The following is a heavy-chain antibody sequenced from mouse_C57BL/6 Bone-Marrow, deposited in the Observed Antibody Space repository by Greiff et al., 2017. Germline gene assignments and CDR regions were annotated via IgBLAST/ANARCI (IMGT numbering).Heavy chain of an antibody. CDR3: ARPIYYGNDGFAY. V-gene: IGHV3-6*01. CDR1: GYSITSGYY. D-gene: IGHD2-2*01. Sequence: EVQLVESGPGLVKPSQSLSLTCSVTGYSITSGYYWNWIRQFPGNKLEWMGYISYDGSNNYNPSLKNRISLTRDTSKNQFFLKLNSVTTADTATYYCARPIYYGNDGFAYWGQGTLVTVSA. CDR2: ISYDGSN. J-gene: IGHJ3*01.